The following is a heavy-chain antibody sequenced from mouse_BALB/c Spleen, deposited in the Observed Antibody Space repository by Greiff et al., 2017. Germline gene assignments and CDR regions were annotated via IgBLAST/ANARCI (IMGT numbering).Heavy chain of an antibody. Sequence: VQLQQSGPELVKPGASVKMSCKASGYTFTSYYIHWVKQRPGQGLEWIGWIYPGDGSTKYNEKFKGKTTLTADKSSSTAYMLLSSLTSEDSAIYFCARGRALYAMDYWGQGTSVTVSS. J-gene: IGHJ4*01. V-gene: IGHV1S56*01. CDR3: ARGRALYAMDY. CDR2: IYPGDGST. CDR1: GYTFTSYY.